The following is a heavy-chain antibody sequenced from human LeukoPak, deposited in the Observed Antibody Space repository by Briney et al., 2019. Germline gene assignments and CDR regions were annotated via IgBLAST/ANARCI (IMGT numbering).Heavy chain of an antibody. V-gene: IGHV3-23*01. CDR3: AKDFRIGYSAHFDY. CDR1: GFTFRSHA. J-gene: IGHJ4*02. D-gene: IGHD2-21*01. CDR2: IYENGGTT. Sequence: GGSLRLSYVGSGFTFRSHAMSWVRQAPEKGLEFVSGIYENGGTTYYADSVKGRFSISRDNSKNTLYLQMDSLRGEDTAVYYCAKDFRIGYSAHFDYWGQGALVTVTS.